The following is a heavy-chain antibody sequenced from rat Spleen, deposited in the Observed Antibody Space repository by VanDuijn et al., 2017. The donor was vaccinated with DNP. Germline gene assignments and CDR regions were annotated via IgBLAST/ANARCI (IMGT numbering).Heavy chain of an antibody. CDR2: ISYDGRST. D-gene: IGHD1-11*01. V-gene: IGHV5-31*01. J-gene: IGHJ4*01. CDR3: AKDKKGGYVMDA. CDR1: GFIFSNYW. Sequence: EVQLVESGGGPVQPGRSLKLSCVASGFIFSNYWMTWIRQAPGKGLEWVASISYDGRSTYYGDSVKGRFTISRDNAKSTLYLQMNSLRSEDTATYYCAKDKKGGYVMDAWGQGASVTVSS.